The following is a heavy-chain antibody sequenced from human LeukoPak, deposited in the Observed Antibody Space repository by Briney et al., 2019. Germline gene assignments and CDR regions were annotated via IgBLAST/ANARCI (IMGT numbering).Heavy chain of an antibody. V-gene: IGHV4-4*07. D-gene: IGHD3-3*01. Sequence: SETLSLTCTVSGGYISSYYWSWIRQPAGKGLEWIGRIYTSGSTNYTPSLKSRVTMSVDTSKNQFSLKLSSVAAADAAVYYCARDDEFWSGYYYYGMDVWGQGTTVTVSS. CDR2: IYTSGST. CDR1: GGYISSYY. CDR3: ARDDEFWSGYYYYGMDV. J-gene: IGHJ6*02.